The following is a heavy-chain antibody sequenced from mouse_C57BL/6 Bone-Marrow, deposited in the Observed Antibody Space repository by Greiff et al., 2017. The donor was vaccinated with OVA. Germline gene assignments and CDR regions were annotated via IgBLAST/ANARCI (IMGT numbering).Heavy chain of an antibody. CDR3: ARGLLSFAY. CDR2: ISSGSSTI. D-gene: IGHD2-1*01. V-gene: IGHV5-17*01. Sequence: EVKLVESGGGLVKPGGSLKLSCAASGFTFSDYGMHWVRQAPEKGLEWVAYISSGSSTIYYADTVKGRFTISRDNAKNTLFLQMSILRSEDTAMYYCARGLLSFAYWGQGTLVTVSA. CDR1: GFTFSDYG. J-gene: IGHJ3*01.